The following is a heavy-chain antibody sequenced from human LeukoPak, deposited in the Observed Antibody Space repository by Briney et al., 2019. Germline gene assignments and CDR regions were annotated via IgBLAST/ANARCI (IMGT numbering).Heavy chain of an antibody. J-gene: IGHJ4*02. V-gene: IGHV3-21*01. D-gene: IGHD5-18*01. CDR2: ISSSSSYI. CDR3: ARDAAYGYDRFDS. CDR1: GFTFSSYS. Sequence: GGSLRLSCAASGFTFSSYSMNWVRQAPGKGLEWVSSISSSSSYIYYADSVKDRFTISRDNAKKSLYLQMNILRVEDTAVYYCARDAAYGYDRFDSWGQGTQVTVSS.